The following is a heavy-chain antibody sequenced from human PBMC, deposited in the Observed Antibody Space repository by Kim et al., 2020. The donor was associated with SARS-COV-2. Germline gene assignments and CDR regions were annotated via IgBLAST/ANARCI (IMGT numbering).Heavy chain of an antibody. D-gene: IGHD2-21*01. Sequence: VRFTISRDISKNTLYLQMNSLRAEDTAVYYCAKLAYCGGDCYMGVDAFDIWGQGTMVTVSS. V-gene: IGHV3-30*02. CDR3: AKLAYCGGDCYMGVDAFDI. J-gene: IGHJ3*02.